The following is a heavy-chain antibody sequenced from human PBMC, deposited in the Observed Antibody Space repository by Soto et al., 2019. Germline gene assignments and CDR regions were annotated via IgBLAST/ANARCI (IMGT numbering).Heavy chain of an antibody. CDR2: IYYSGST. CDR3: ARAARATTRQTYYFDY. J-gene: IGHJ4*02. CDR1: GGSISSSSYY. Sequence: TSETLSLTCTVSGGSISSSSYYWGWIRQPPGKGLEWIGSIYYSGSTYYNPSLKSRVTISVDTSKNQFSLKLSSVTAADTAVYYCARAARATTRQTYYFDYWGQGTLVTVFS. D-gene: IGHD1-26*01. V-gene: IGHV4-39*01.